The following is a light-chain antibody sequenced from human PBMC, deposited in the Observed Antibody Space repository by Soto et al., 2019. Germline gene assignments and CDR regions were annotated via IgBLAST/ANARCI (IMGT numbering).Light chain of an antibody. CDR3: HQYDTSACA. CDR1: ETIGSAY. J-gene: IGKJ5*01. CDR2: PTS. V-gene: IGKV3-20*01. Sequence: IVLTQSPGTLPLSPGERATVSCRASETIGSAYFAWNKPRPGRTPRLVLSPTSTRAASIPARFVGSGSGGAFTLTISGVEPEGLEVDDGHQYDTSACAFGQG.